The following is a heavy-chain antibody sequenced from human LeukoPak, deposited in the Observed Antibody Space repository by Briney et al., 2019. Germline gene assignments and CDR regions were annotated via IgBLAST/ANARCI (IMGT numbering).Heavy chain of an antibody. V-gene: IGHV4-59*12. D-gene: IGHD2/OR15-2a*01. CDR1: GGSIRSYY. Sequence: SETLSLTCTVSGGSIRSYYWSWIRQPPGKGLEWIGYIYYSGSTNYNPSLKSRVTISVDKSKNQFSLKLSSVTAADTAVYYCASGAILWESAFDIWGQGTMVTVSS. CDR2: IYYSGST. CDR3: ASGAILWESAFDI. J-gene: IGHJ3*02.